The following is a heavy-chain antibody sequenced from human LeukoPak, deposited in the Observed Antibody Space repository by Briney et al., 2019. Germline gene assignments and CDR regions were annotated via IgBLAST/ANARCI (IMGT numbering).Heavy chain of an antibody. CDR2: INPNSGGT. D-gene: IGHD4-17*01. Sequence: ASLKVSCKASRYTFIGYYMHWVRQAPGQGLEWMGRINPNSGGTDYAQKFQGRVTMTRDTSISTAYLEFSSLRSDDTAVYYCARDWSMTTLDYWGQGTLVTVSS. V-gene: IGHV1-2*06. CDR3: ARDWSMTTLDY. CDR1: RYTFIGYY. J-gene: IGHJ4*02.